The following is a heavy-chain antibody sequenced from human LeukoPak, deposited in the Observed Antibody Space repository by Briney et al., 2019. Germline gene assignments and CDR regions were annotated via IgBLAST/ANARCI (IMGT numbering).Heavy chain of an antibody. J-gene: IGHJ4*02. CDR3: ARVRRSAVAGLWLDY. D-gene: IGHD6-19*01. CDR1: GGSISSYY. Sequence: PSETLSLTCTVSGGSISSYYWSWIRQPPGKGLEWIGYIYYSGSTNYNPSLKSRVTISVDTSKNQFSLKLSSVTAADTAVYYCARVRRSAVAGLWLDYWGQGTLVTASS. V-gene: IGHV4-59*01. CDR2: IYYSGST.